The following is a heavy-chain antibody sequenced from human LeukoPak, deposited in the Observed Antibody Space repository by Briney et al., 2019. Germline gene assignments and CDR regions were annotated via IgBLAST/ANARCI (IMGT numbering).Heavy chain of an antibody. Sequence: GGSLRLSCAASGFTVSSNYMSWVRQAPGKGLEWVSVIYSGGSTYYADSVKGRFTISRDNSKNTLCLQMNSLRAEDTAVYYCARLRQRSWFDPWGQGTLVTVSS. CDR2: IYSGGST. CDR3: ARLRQRSWFDP. V-gene: IGHV3-66*02. CDR1: GFTVSSNY. D-gene: IGHD4-17*01. J-gene: IGHJ5*02.